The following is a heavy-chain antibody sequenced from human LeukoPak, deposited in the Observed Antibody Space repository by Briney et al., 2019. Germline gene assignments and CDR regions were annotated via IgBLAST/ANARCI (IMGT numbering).Heavy chain of an antibody. CDR1: GFTFSSYW. Sequence: GGSLRLSCAASGFTFSSYWMSWVRQAPGKGLEWVANIKQEGSERYYVDSVMGRFTISRDNAKNSLYLQMNSLRPEDTAVYYCASERRYDILTGYYPLDYWGQGALVTVSS. D-gene: IGHD3-9*01. CDR3: ASERRYDILTGYYPLDY. V-gene: IGHV3-7*01. CDR2: IKQEGSER. J-gene: IGHJ4*02.